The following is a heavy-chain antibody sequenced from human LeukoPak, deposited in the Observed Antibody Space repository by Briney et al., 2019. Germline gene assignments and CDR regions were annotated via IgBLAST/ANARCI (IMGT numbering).Heavy chain of an antibody. CDR3: ANKDY. CDR2: ISWNSGSI. CDR1: GFTFDDYA. J-gene: IGHJ4*02. Sequence: PGRSLRLSCAASGFTFDDYAMHWVRHAPGKGLEWVSGISWNSGSIGYADSVKGRFTISRDNAKNSLYLQMNSLRAEDTALYYGANKDYWGQGTLVTVSS. V-gene: IGHV3-9*01.